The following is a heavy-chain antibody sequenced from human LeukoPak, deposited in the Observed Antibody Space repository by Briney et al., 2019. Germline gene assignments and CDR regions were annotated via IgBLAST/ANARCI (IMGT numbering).Heavy chain of an antibody. CDR1: RFTVSSNY. CDR2: IYSGGST. V-gene: IGHV3-53*01. CDR3: ARVSGGVGARNWFDP. D-gene: IGHD1-26*01. Sequence: PGGSLRLSCAASRFTVSSNYMSWVRQAPGKGLEWVSVIYSGGSTYYADSVKGRFTISRDNSKNTLYLQMNSLRAEDTAVYYCARVSGGVGARNWFDPWGQGTLVTVSS. J-gene: IGHJ5*02.